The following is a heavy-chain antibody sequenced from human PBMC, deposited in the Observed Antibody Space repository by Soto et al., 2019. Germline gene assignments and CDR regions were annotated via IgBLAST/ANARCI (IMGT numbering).Heavy chain of an antibody. D-gene: IGHD6-13*01. J-gene: IGHJ5*02. CDR2: IYYSGST. V-gene: IGHV4-59*01. CDR3: AREGGIAPIAVDP. Sequence: ETLSVTCTVSGGSSSSYYWSWIRQPPGKGLEWIGYIYYSGSTNYNPSLKSRVTISVDTSKNQFSLKLSSVTAADTAVYYCAREGGIAPIAVDPWGQGTLVTVSS. CDR1: GGSSSSYY.